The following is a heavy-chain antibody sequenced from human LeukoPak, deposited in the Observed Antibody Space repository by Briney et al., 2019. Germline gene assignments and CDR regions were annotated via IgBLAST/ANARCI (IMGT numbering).Heavy chain of an antibody. D-gene: IGHD3-22*01. CDR2: IIPIFGTA. V-gene: IGHV1-69*13. Sequence: GASVKVSCKASGGTFSSYAISWVRQAPGQGLEWMGGIIPIFGTANYAQKFQGRVTITADESTSTAYMELSSLRSEDTAVYYCARVGYYYDSSGYYPYWGQGTLVTVSS. CDR1: GGTFSSYA. CDR3: ARVGYYYDSSGYYPY. J-gene: IGHJ4*02.